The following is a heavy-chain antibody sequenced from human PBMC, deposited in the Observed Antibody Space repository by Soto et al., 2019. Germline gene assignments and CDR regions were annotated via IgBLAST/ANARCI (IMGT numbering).Heavy chain of an antibody. CDR3: ARRGRAVAGDTYYYYYGMDV. Sequence: GESLKISCKGSGYSFTSYWIGWVRQMPGKGLEWMGIIYPDDSDTRYSPSFQGQVTISADKSISTAYLQWSSLKASDTAMYYCARRGRAVAGDTYYYYYGMDVWGQGTTVTVSS. CDR2: IYPDDSDT. D-gene: IGHD6-19*01. V-gene: IGHV5-51*01. CDR1: GYSFTSYW. J-gene: IGHJ6*02.